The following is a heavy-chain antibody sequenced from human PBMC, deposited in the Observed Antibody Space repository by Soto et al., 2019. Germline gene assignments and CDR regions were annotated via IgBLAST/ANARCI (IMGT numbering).Heavy chain of an antibody. D-gene: IGHD2-2*01. CDR3: ARGGMVIIPTATAFDY. V-gene: IGHV4-4*07. CDR1: GGSISTYY. Sequence: SETLSLTCTVSGGSISTYYWSWIRQPAGKGLEWIGRIYASGSTNYSPSLKGRVTMSVATSKNQFSLKLSSVTAADTAVYYCARGGMVIIPTATAFDYWGQGTLVTVSS. J-gene: IGHJ4*02. CDR2: IYASGST.